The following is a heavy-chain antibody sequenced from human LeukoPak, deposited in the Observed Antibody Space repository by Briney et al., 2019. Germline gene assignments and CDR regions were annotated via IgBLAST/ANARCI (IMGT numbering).Heavy chain of an antibody. D-gene: IGHD6-13*01. CDR3: AILVYSGSSWSS. V-gene: IGHV4-39*01. CDR2: IYYSGRT. J-gene: IGHJ4*02. Sequence: SSETLSLTCTVSGGSISSSSYYWGWIRQPPGKGLEWIGSIYYSGRTYYNPSLKSRVTISVDTSKNQFSLKLSSVPASYTPVYYCAILVYSGSSWSSWGQGTLVTVSS. CDR1: GGSISSSSYY.